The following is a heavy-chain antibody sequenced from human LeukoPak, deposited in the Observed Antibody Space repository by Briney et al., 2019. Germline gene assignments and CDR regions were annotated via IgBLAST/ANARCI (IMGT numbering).Heavy chain of an antibody. CDR2: IYYSGST. J-gene: IGHJ4*02. CDR3: ARARDFWSGYSSYYFDY. D-gene: IGHD3-3*01. V-gene: IGHV4-39*01. Sequence: SETLSLTCTVSGGSISSSSYYWGWIRQPPGKGLERIGSIYYSGSTYYNPSLKSRVTISVDTSKKQFSLKLSSVTAADTAVYYCARARDFWSGYSSYYFDYWGQGTLVTVSS. CDR1: GGSISSSSYY.